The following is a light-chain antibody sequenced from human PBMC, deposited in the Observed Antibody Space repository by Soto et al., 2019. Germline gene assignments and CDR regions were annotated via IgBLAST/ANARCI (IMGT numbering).Light chain of an antibody. J-gene: IGLJ2*01. V-gene: IGLV2-14*01. CDR3: SSYTSSSTKV. CDR2: DVS. CDR1: SSDVGGYNY. Sequence: QSALTQPASVSGSPGQSITISCTGTSSDVGGYNYVSWYQQHPGKAPQLMIYDVSNRPSGVSNRFSGSKSGNTASLTISGLQAEDEADYYCSSYTSSSTKVFGGGTTVTVL.